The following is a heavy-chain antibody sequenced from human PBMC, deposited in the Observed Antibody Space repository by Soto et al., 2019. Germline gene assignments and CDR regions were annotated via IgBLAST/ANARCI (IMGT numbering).Heavy chain of an antibody. D-gene: IGHD2-21*02. CDR1: GFTFNTW. CDR2: IDSDGSIT. CDR3: ATLGLQQAF. V-gene: IGHV3-74*01. J-gene: IGHJ4*02. Sequence: GGSLRLFCAASGFTFNTWRHWVRQAPGEGLVWVSSIDSDGSITSYADSVKGRFTISRDNAKNTLYLQMNSLRAEDTAVYYCATLGLQQAFWGQGTLVTVYS.